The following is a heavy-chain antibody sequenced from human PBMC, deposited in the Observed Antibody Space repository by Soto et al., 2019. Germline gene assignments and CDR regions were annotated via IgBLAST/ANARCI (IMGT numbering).Heavy chain of an antibody. CDR1: GYTFTSYA. CDR2: INAGNGNT. J-gene: IGHJ4*02. D-gene: IGHD2-15*01. CDR3: ASRPSSGGSHKLDLDC. Sequence: GASVKVSCKASGYTFTSYAMHWVRQAPGQRLEWMGWINAGNGNTKYSQKFQGRVTITRDTSASTAYMELSSLRSEDTAVYYCASRPSSGGSHKLDLDCWDKGSLVRVSS. V-gene: IGHV1-3*01.